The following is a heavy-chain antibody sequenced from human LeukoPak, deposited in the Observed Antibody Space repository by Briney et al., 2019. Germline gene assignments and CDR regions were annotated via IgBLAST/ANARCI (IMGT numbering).Heavy chain of an antibody. J-gene: IGHJ4*02. CDR1: GFTFSSYW. V-gene: IGHV3-7*03. D-gene: IGHD1/OR15-1a*01. CDR2: IKQEGSEK. CDR3: VRAMNS. Sequence: GGSLRLSCAASGFTFSSYWMSWVRQAPGKGLEWVANIKQEGSEKYCVDSVKGRFTISRDNAKNLLFLQMNSLRAEDTAVYYCVRAMNSWGQGTLVTVSS.